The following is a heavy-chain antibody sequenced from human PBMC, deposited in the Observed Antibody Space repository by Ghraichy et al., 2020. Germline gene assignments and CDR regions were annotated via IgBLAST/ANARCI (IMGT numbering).Heavy chain of an antibody. CDR1: GFKFDDYG. CDR3: VKDRSSSVTGLFNY. Sequence: GGSLRLSCAASGFKFDDYGMHWVRQIPGKGLEWVSGISWSSSLVAYADSVKGRFTISRDTAKNFVYLQMDSLRIEDTALYFCVKDRSSSVTGLFNYWGRGTPVAVSS. CDR2: ISWSSSLV. J-gene: IGHJ4*01. D-gene: IGHD1-20*01. V-gene: IGHV3-9*01.